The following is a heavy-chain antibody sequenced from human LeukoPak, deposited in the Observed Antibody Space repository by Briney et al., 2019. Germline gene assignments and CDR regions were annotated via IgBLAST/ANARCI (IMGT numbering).Heavy chain of an antibody. Sequence: PGGSLSLSCAASGFTFSSYAMTWVRQAPGKGLEWVSTISGSGGSIYYADSVKGRFTISRDNSKNILHLQMSSLRAEDTAVYYCASRPAYSAADFEFVGQGTLVTVSS. CDR1: GFTFSSYA. CDR3: ASRPAYSAADFEF. J-gene: IGHJ4*02. V-gene: IGHV3-23*01. CDR2: ISGSGGSI. D-gene: IGHD5-18*01.